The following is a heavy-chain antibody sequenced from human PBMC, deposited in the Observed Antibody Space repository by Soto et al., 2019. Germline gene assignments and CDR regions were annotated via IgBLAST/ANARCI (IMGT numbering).Heavy chain of an antibody. CDR3: AREGNPTDIVVVVAATRAFDY. CDR2: INPSGGST. V-gene: IGHV1-46*01. CDR1: GYTFTSYH. J-gene: IGHJ4*02. D-gene: IGHD2-15*01. Sequence: ASVKVSCKASGYTFTSYHMHWVRQAPGQGLEWMGIINPSGGSTSYAQKFQGRVTMTRDTSTSTVYMELSSLRSEDTAVYYCAREGNPTDIVVVVAATRAFDYWGQGTLVTVSS.